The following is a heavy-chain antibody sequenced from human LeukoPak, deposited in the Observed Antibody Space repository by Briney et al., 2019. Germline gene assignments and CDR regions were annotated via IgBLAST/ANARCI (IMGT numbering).Heavy chain of an antibody. CDR3: ARHRCGSTSCYIWFDP. J-gene: IGHJ5*02. CDR1: GYSISSGYY. CDR2: IYHSGST. V-gene: IGHV4-38-2*01. Sequence: PSETLSLTCAVSGYSISSGYYWGWIRQPPGKGLEWIGSIYHSGSTYYSPSLKSRVTISVDTSKNQFSLKLSSVTAADTAVYYCARHRCGSTSCYIWFDPWGQGTLVTVSS. D-gene: IGHD2-2*01.